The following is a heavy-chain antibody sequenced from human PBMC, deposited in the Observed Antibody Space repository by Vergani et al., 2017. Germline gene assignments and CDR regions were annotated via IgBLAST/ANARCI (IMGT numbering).Heavy chain of an antibody. Sequence: QVQLVESGGGVVQPGRSLRLSCAASGFTFSSYGMHWVRQAPGKGLEWVAVIWYDGSNKYYADSVKGRFTISRDNSKNTLYLQMNSLRAEDTAVYYCASGPKYYYDSSGYYFFSTVDAFDLWGQGTMVTVSS. CDR2: IWYDGSNK. CDR3: ASGPKYYYDSSGYYFFSTVDAFDL. CDR1: GFTFSSYG. V-gene: IGHV3-33*01. J-gene: IGHJ3*01. D-gene: IGHD3-22*01.